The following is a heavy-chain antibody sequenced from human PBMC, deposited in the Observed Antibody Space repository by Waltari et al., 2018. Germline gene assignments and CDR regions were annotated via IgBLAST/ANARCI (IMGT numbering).Heavy chain of an antibody. CDR3: ARRDPLRDGGDVDY. V-gene: IGHV4-34*01. CDR2: INHRGRT. CDR1: GGSFSGYY. D-gene: IGHD6-25*01. Sequence: QVQLQQWGAGLLKPSETLSLTCAVYGGSFSGYYWSWIRQPPGKGLEWIGEINHRGRTNYTPALKSRVTISGDTSKTPFAVKLSSGTAADTAVYYCARRDPLRDGGDVDYWGQGTLVTVSS. J-gene: IGHJ4*02.